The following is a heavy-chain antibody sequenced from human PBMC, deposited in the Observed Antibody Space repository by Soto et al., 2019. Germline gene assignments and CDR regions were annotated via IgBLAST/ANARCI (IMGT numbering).Heavy chain of an antibody. J-gene: IGHJ5*02. CDR2: IWYDGSNK. CDR1: GFTFSSYG. Sequence: GGSLRLSCAASGFTFSSYGMHWVRQAPGKGLEWVAVIWYDGSNKYYADSVKGRFTISRDNSKNTLYLQMNSLRAEDTAVYYCAREGRQQWLAPGGWFDPWGQGTLVTVSS. V-gene: IGHV3-33*01. D-gene: IGHD6-19*01. CDR3: AREGRQQWLAPGGWFDP.